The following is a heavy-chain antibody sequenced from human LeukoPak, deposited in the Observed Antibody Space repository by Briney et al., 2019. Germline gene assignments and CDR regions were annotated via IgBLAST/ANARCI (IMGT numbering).Heavy chain of an antibody. V-gene: IGHV3-9*01. J-gene: IGHJ4*02. CDR3: AKPYDSSGYHLGGFDY. CDR1: GFTFDDYA. D-gene: IGHD3-22*01. CDR2: ISWNSGSI. Sequence: GRSLRLSCAASGFTFDDYAMHWVRQAPGKGLEWVSGISWNSGSIGYADSVKGRFTISRDNAKNSLYLQMNSLRAEDTALYYCAKPYDSSGYHLGGFDYWGQGTLVTVSS.